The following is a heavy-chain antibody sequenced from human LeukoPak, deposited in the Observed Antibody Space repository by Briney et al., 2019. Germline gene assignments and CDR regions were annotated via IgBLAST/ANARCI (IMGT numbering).Heavy chain of an antibody. CDR1: GFTFSSYA. V-gene: IGHV3-23*01. Sequence: GGSLGLSCAASGFTFSSYAMSWVRQAPGKGLEWVSAISGSGGSTYYADSVKGRFTISRDNSKNTLYLQMNSLRAEDTAVYYCAKGLRYFDWLFYWGQGTLVTVSS. J-gene: IGHJ4*02. CDR3: AKGLRYFDWLFY. D-gene: IGHD3-9*01. CDR2: ISGSGGST.